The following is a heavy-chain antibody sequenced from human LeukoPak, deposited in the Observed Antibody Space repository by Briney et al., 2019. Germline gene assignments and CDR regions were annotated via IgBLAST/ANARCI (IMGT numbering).Heavy chain of an antibody. CDR3: ANTVLSTTWYGSFDY. J-gene: IGHJ4*02. V-gene: IGHV3-23*01. CDR1: GFTFSNYA. CDR2: DRNGGLIA. D-gene: IGHD4/OR15-4a*01. Sequence: GGSLRLSCGASGFTFSNYAMSWVRQAPGEGLEWVSGDRNGGLIAYYADSVKGRFTISRDNSKNTLYLQMDSLRVEEKAVYYCANTVLSTTWYGSFDYWGQGTLVTVSS.